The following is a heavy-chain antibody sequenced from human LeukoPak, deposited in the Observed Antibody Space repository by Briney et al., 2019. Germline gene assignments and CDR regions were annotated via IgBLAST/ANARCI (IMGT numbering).Heavy chain of an antibody. Sequence: PAETLSLTCSVSGGSVSSGNYYWSWIRQPPGKGLEWIGYIYYSGSTNYNPSLKSRVTISVDTSKNQFSLKLSSVTAADTAVYYCARQGIPKFVYWGQGTLVTVS. D-gene: IGHD3-10*01. J-gene: IGHJ4*02. CDR3: ARQGIPKFVY. CDR2: IYYSGST. V-gene: IGHV4-61*01. CDR1: GGSVSSGNYY.